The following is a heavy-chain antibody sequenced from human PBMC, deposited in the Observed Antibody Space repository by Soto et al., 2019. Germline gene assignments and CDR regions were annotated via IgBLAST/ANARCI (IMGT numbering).Heavy chain of an antibody. J-gene: IGHJ5*02. V-gene: IGHV4-59*01. CDR2: IHDSGST. Sequence: QVQLQESGPGLVKPSETLSLTCTVSGASITTYYWSWVRQPPGKGLEWIGYIHDSGSTYYNPSLKSRVTRSLDTSRNQLFLQLNSVTAADTAMYYCARESAGSHKNNWFDPWGQGTLVTVSS. D-gene: IGHD3-10*01. CDR1: GASITTYY. CDR3: ARESAGSHKNNWFDP.